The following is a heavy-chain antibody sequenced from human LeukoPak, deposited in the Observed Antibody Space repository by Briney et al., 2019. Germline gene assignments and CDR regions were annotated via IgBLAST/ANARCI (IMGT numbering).Heavy chain of an antibody. J-gene: IGHJ3*02. CDR1: GYTFTNYY. CDR3: AGGTTNTKGAFDM. D-gene: IGHD2-8*01. V-gene: IGHV1-46*01. Sequence: ASVKVSCKASGYTFTNYYIHWVRQAPGQGLEWMGIINPSGSSTSYAQKFQGKVTMTRDTSTSTVYMELSSLRSEDTAVYYCAGGTTNTKGAFDMWGQGTMVTVSS. CDR2: INPSGSST.